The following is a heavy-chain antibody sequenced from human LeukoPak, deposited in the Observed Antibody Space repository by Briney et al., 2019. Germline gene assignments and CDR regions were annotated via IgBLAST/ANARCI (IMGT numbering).Heavy chain of an antibody. V-gene: IGHV3-48*02. Sequence: GGSLRLSCAASGFTFGSYVMSWVRQAPGKGLEWISYISSSSSVIYYADSVKGRFTISRDNARNSLFLQMNSLRDEDTAVYYCARDMSLLWFGDPFDYWGQGTLVTVSS. J-gene: IGHJ4*02. CDR3: ARDMSLLWFGDPFDY. CDR2: ISSSSSVI. D-gene: IGHD3-10*01. CDR1: GFTFGSYV.